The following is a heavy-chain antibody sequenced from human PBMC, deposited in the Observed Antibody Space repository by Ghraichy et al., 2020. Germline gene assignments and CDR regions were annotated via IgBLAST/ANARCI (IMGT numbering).Heavy chain of an antibody. D-gene: IGHD3-10*01. CDR2: VSSHGGTV. CDR1: GFTFSNHG. Sequence: LTCAASGFTFSNHGMHWVRQAPGKGLEWVAVVSSHGGTVYYKDSVKGRFTVSRDNSKNTLYLQMNSLRAEDTAVYYCAKEGDSGTKYLFDYWGQGTLVTVSS. J-gene: IGHJ4*02. CDR3: AKEGDSGTKYLFDY. V-gene: IGHV3-30*18.